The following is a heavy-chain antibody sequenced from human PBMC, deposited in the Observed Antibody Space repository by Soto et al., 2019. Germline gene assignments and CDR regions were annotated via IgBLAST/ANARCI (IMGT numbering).Heavy chain of an antibody. Sequence: GGSLRLSCAASGFTFSSYAMSWVRQAPGKGLEWVSAISGSGGSTYYADSVKGRFTISRDNSKNTLYLQMNSLRAEDTAVYYCAKDRIPGPVAGAFFDYWGQGTLVTVSS. CDR3: AKDRIPGPVAGAFFDY. J-gene: IGHJ4*02. D-gene: IGHD6-19*01. V-gene: IGHV3-23*01. CDR1: GFTFSSYA. CDR2: ISGSGGST.